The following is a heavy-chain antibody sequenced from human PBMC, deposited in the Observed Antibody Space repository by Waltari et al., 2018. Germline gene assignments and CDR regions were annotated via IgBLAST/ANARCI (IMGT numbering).Heavy chain of an antibody. D-gene: IGHD6-19*01. CDR3: ARHAFGNSGWHFFDY. CDR2: FDPSGTYT. J-gene: IGHJ4*02. CDR1: GYIFTNHW. Sequence: EVQLVQSGAEIKKPGESLRTSCQGSGYIFTNHWIPWVRQMPGKGLEWMGRFDPSGTYTNYSPSFQGHVTVSADKSISTAYLQWSSLKASDTAIYYCARHAFGNSGWHFFDYWGQGTLVTVSS. V-gene: IGHV5-10-1*03.